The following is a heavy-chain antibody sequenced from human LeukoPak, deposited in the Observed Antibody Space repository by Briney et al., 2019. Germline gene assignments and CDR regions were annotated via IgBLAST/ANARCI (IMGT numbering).Heavy chain of an antibody. CDR2: IHYDGSNT. V-gene: IGHV3-30*02. J-gene: IGHJ4*02. CDR1: GFTFSSYG. Sequence: GGSLRLSCAASGFTFSSYGMHWVRQAPGKGLEWVAFIHYDGSNTYYADSVKGRFTISRDNSKNTLYLQMHSLRADDTAVYYCAKRPPDDCSGTSCYPPGDYWGQGTLVTVSS. CDR3: AKRPPDDCSGTSCYPPGDY. D-gene: IGHD2-2*01.